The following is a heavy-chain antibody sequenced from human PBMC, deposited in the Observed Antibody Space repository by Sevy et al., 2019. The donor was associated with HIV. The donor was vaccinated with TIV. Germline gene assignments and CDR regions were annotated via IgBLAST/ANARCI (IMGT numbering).Heavy chain of an antibody. J-gene: IGHJ3*02. CDR2: INHSGGT. V-gene: IGHV4-34*01. Sequence: SETPLTCAVYGGSFSGYYWSWIRQPPGKGLEWIGEINHSGGTNYNPSLKSRVTISADTSKNQFSLKLNSVTAADTAVYYCARHCTGSSCSHAFDIWGQGTMVTVSS. CDR1: GGSFSGYY. CDR3: ARHCTGSSCSHAFDI. D-gene: IGHD2-15*01.